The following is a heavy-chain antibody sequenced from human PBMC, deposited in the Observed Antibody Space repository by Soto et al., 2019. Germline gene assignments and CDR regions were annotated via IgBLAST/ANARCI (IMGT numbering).Heavy chain of an antibody. CDR1: GFTFNSYA. Sequence: QVQLVESGGGVVQPGRSLRLSCAVSGFTFNSYAMHWVRQAPGKGLEWVAVISYDGSKKYYADSVKGRFTISRDNSKNTLYLQMNSLRAEDTAVYFCASGDGYALTDPWGQGTLVTVSS. CDR2: ISYDGSKK. D-gene: IGHD5-12*01. J-gene: IGHJ5*02. CDR3: ASGDGYALTDP. V-gene: IGHV3-30-3*01.